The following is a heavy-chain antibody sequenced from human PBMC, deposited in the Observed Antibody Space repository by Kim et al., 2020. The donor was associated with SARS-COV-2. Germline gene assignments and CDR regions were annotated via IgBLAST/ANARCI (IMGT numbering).Heavy chain of an antibody. CDR3: ARGGVGEGAFDI. V-gene: IGHV4-34*01. J-gene: IGHJ3*02. Sequence: SETLSLTCAVYGGSFSGYYWSWIRLPPGKGLEWIGEINHSGSTNYNPSLKSRVTISVDTSKNQFSLKLSSVTAADTAVYYCARGGVGEGAFDIWGQGTMVTVSS. CDR2: INHSGST. D-gene: IGHD3-10*01. CDR1: GGSFSGYY.